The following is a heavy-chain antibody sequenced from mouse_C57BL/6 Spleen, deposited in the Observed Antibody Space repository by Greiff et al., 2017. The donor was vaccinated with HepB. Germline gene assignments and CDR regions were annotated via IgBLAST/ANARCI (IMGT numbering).Heavy chain of an antibody. CDR1: GYAFSSSW. CDR3: ARFRTGTGAMDY. V-gene: IGHV1-82*01. D-gene: IGHD4-1*01. Sequence: QVQLQQSGPELVKPGASVKISCKASGYAFSSSWMNWVKQRPGKGLAWIGRIYPGAGDTNYNGKFKGKATLTADKSSSTAYMQLSSLTSEDAAVYFCARFRTGTGAMDYWGQGTSVTVSS. J-gene: IGHJ4*01. CDR2: IYPGAGDT.